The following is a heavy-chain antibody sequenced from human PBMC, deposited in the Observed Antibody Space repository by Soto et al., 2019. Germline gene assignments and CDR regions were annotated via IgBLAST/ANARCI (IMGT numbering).Heavy chain of an antibody. D-gene: IGHD3-10*01. J-gene: IGHJ4*01. CDR2: ISGSGGST. V-gene: IGHV3-23*01. CDR1: GFTFSSYA. Sequence: GGSLRLSCAASGFTFSSYAMSWVRQAPGKGLEWVSAISGSGGSTYYADSVKGRFTISRDNSKNTLYLQMNSLRAEDTAVYYCAKDRSSGVRGVIISGGFDYWGQEPWSPSPQ. CDR3: AKDRSSGVRGVIISGGFDY.